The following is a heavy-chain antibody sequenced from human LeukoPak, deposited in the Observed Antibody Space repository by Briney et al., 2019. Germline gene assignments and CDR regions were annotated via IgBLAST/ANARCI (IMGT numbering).Heavy chain of an antibody. J-gene: IGHJ4*02. D-gene: IGHD3-22*01. V-gene: IGHV3-30*02. Sequence: PGGSLRLSCAASGFTFSSYGMHWVRQAPGKGLEWVAFIRYDGSNKYYADSVKGRFTISRDNSKNTLYLQMNSLRAEDTAVYYCANSYYYDSSGYYWWGQGTLVTVSS. CDR1: GFTFSSYG. CDR3: ANSYYYDSSGYYW. CDR2: IRYDGSNK.